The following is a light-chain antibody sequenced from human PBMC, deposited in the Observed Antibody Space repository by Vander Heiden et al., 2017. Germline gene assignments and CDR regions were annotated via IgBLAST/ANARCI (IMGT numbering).Light chain of an antibody. J-gene: IGKJ4*01. CDR3: MQDQKTPFT. CDR1: QTHRHSNGYNY. CDR2: LGS. V-gene: IGKV2-28*01. Sequence: DIVMAQSPLSLPVSPSEPASISCRPSQTHRHSNGYNYLDWYLQKPAQYAQLLIYLGSNRAAGGTDRCSGSGSGTDFTLKISRVEDEDVGVDYCMQDQKTPFTFGGGTKVEIK.